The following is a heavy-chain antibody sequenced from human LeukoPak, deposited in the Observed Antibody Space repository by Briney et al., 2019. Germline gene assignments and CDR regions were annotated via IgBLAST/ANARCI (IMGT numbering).Heavy chain of an antibody. CDR1: GYTFTSYD. D-gene: IGHD1-26*01. CDR3: ARDTLVGATADY. V-gene: IGHV1-8*02. Sequence: GASVKVSCKASGYTFTSYDINWVRQATGQGLEWMGWMNPNSGNTGYAQKFQGRVTMTTDTSTSTAYMELRSLRSDDTAVYYCARDTLVGATADYWGQGTLVTVSS. J-gene: IGHJ4*02. CDR2: MNPNSGNT.